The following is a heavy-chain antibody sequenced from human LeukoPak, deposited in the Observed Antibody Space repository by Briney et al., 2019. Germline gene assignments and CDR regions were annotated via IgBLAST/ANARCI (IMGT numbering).Heavy chain of an antibody. J-gene: IGHJ4*02. V-gene: IGHV3-23*01. CDR1: GFNFKYYG. CDR2: ITATAGTT. D-gene: IGHD6-19*01. CDR3: AKDLDGSGMYGGIDS. Sequence: GGSLRLSCEASGFNFKYYGMNWVRQAPGKGLEWVSAITATAGTTYYADSVKGRFTISRDTSKNTLFLQMSSLRAEDTAVYYCAKDLDGSGMYGGIDSWGQGTLVTVSS.